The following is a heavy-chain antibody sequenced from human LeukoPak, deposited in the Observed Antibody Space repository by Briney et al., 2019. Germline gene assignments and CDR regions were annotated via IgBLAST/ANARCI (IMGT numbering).Heavy chain of an antibody. J-gene: IGHJ4*02. CDR1: GGSISRSGYY. Sequence: SETLSLTCTVSGGSISRSGYYWGWIRQTPGKGLEWIGSIYYSGSTYYKSSLKSRVTISLDTSKNQISLKLSSVTAADTAVYYCARARHGYIYGYRPNELGHFFDYWGQGTLVTVSS. D-gene: IGHD5-18*01. V-gene: IGHV4-39*07. CDR3: ARARHGYIYGYRPNELGHFFDY. CDR2: IYYSGST.